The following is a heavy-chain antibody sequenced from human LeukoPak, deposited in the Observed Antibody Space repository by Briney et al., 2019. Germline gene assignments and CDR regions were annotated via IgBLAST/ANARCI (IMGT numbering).Heavy chain of an antibody. J-gene: IGHJ3*02. Sequence: GGSLRLPCAASGFTFSSYAMHWVRQAPGKGLEWVAVISYDGSNKYYADSVKGRFTISRDNSKNTLYLQMNSLRAEDTAVYYCARVKQWLARTDAFDIWGQGTMVTVSS. CDR1: GFTFSSYA. CDR2: ISYDGSNK. CDR3: ARVKQWLARTDAFDI. D-gene: IGHD6-19*01. V-gene: IGHV3-30-3*01.